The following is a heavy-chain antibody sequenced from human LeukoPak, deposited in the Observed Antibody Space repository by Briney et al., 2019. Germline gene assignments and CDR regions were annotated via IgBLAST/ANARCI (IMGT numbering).Heavy chain of an antibody. V-gene: IGHV3-33*01. CDR3: ARAEGYYDSSGHDAFDI. D-gene: IGHD3-22*01. CDR2: IWYDGSNK. CDR1: GFTSSSYG. Sequence: SLLLSCAASGFTSSSYGMHWVRQAPGKGLEWVAVIWYDGSNKYYADSVKGRFTLSRDNSKNTLYLQMNSLRAEDTAVYYCARAEGYYDSSGHDAFDIWGQGTM. J-gene: IGHJ3*02.